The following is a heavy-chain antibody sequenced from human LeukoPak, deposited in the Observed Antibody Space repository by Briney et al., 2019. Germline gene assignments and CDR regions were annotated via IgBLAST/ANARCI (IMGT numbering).Heavy chain of an antibody. D-gene: IGHD2-2*01. CDR2: ISYDGSNK. V-gene: IGHV3-30-3*01. CDR1: GFTFSSYA. CDR3: ARDLRDIVVVTAASRLHYYGMDV. Sequence: GRSLRPSCAASGFTFSSYAMHWVRQAPGKGLEWVAVISYDGSNKYYADSVKGRFTISRDNSKNTLYLQMNSLRAEDTAVYYCARDLRDIVVVTAASRLHYYGMDVWGQGTMVTVSS. J-gene: IGHJ6*02.